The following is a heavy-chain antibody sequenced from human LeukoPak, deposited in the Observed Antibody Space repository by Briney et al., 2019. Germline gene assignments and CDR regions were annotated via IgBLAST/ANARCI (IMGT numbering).Heavy chain of an antibody. J-gene: IGHJ2*01. CDR2: ISPNSGDT. Sequence: ASVKVSCKASGYTFTGYLMHWVRQAPGQGLEWMGWISPNSGDTKYAQKFQGRVTMTRDTSLSTAYMEVSRLRSDDTAVYYCVRGLTTVATWLYLWGRGTLVTVSS. CDR3: VRGLTTVATWLYL. V-gene: IGHV1-2*02. CDR1: GYTFTGYL. D-gene: IGHD4-17*01.